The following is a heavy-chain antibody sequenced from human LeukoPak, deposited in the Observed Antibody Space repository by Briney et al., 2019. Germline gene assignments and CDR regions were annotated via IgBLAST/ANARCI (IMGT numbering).Heavy chain of an antibody. V-gene: IGHV4-61*01. CDR2: IYYSGST. J-gene: IGHJ4*02. CDR1: GGSVSSGSYY. CDR3: ARGVAGYGPYDY. Sequence: SETLSLTCTVSGGSVSSGSYYWSWIRQPPGKGLEWIGYIYYSGSTNYNPSLKSRVTISVDTSKNQFSLKLSSVTAADTAVYYCARGVAGYGPYDYWGQGTLVTVSS. D-gene: IGHD5-12*01.